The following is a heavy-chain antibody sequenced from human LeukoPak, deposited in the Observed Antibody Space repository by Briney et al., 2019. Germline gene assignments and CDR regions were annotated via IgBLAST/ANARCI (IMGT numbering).Heavy chain of an antibody. CDR1: GGSIRSTNW. V-gene: IGHV4/OR15-8*02. CDR2: ISLSGQT. Sequence: PSETLSLTCGVSGGSIRSTNWWSWVRQPSGQGLEWIGEISLSGQTNFNPSLNGRVTMSLDESRNQLSLTLTSVTAADTAIYYCSRESGAFCPFGYWGQGTLLIVPP. D-gene: IGHD1-26*01. J-gene: IGHJ4*02. CDR3: SRESGAFCPFGY.